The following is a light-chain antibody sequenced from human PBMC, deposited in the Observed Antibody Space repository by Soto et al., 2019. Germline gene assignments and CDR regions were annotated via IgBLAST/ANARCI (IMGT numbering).Light chain of an antibody. CDR1: QGISSW. CDR2: AAS. V-gene: IGKV1D-12*01. Sequence: DIQMTQSPSSVSASVGDRVTITCRASQGISSWLVWYQQKPGKAPKLLIYAASSLQSGVPSRLSGSGSGTDFTLTISSLQPEDFATYYCQQANSFPPTFGQGTKLEIK. CDR3: QQANSFPPT. J-gene: IGKJ2*01.